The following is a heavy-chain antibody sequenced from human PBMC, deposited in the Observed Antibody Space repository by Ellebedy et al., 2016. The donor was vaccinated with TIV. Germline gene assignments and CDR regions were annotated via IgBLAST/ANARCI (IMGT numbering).Heavy chain of an antibody. J-gene: IGHJ2*01. CDR3: ARLRQSRDRSHWYFDL. V-gene: IGHV4-4*07. D-gene: IGHD1-14*01. CDR1: GGSFSSYY. Sequence: GSLRLXXTVSGGSFSSYYWSWIRQAAGKGLEWIGRSFMGGSTTYNPSLKNRVTMSADASTTQVSLSLSSVTAADTAVYFCARLRQSRDRSHWYFDLWGRGTLVTVSS. CDR2: SFMGGST.